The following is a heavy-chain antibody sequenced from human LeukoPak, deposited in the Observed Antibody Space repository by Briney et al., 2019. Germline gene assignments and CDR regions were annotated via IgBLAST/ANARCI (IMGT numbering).Heavy chain of an antibody. Sequence: GGSLRLSCAASGFTFSDYYMSWIRQAPGKGLEWVSYISNSGGTTYDADSVKGRFTISRDNAKNSVYLQMNSLRAEDTAVYYCARGSRRGGGSGSYYWGDYWGQGTLVTVSS. CDR1: GFTFSDYY. CDR2: ISNSGGTT. CDR3: ARGSRRGGGSGSYYWGDY. J-gene: IGHJ4*02. V-gene: IGHV3-11*01. D-gene: IGHD3-10*01.